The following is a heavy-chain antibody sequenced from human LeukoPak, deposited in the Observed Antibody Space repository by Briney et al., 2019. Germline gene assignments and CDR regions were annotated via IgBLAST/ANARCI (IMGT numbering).Heavy chain of an antibody. Sequence: PGGSLRLSCAASGFTFSSYWMSWGRQAPGKGVEWVANIKQDGSEKYYVDSVKGRFTISRDNAKTSLYLQMNSLRAEDTAVYYCAELGITMIGGVWGKGTTVTISS. D-gene: IGHD3-10*02. CDR3: AELGITMIGGV. CDR2: IKQDGSEK. J-gene: IGHJ6*04. CDR1: GFTFSSYW. V-gene: IGHV3-7*01.